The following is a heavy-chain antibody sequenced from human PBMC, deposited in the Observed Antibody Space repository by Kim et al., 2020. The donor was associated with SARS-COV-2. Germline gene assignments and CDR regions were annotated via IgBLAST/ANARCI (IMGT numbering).Heavy chain of an antibody. CDR2: ISSDGRST. D-gene: IGHD2-2*01. Sequence: GGSLRLSCAASGFTVSGYWMHWVRQVPGKGLVWVSRISSDGRSTSYMDSVKGRFTISRDNAKNTLYLQMNSLRVEDTAVYYCVRVLKNDNYAFSYWGQGTLVTVSS. CDR1: GFTVSGYW. CDR3: VRVLKNDNYAFSY. J-gene: IGHJ4*02. V-gene: IGHV3-74*01.